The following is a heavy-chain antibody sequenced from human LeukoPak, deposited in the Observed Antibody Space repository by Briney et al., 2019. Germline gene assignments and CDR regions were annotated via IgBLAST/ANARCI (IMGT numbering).Heavy chain of an antibody. CDR3: ARPSDSSGLTAFDY. CDR1: GYTFTRYG. CDR2: ISAYNGNT. Sequence: ASVKVSCKASGYTFTRYGITWVRQAPGQGLEWMGWISAYNGNTNYAQKVQGRVTMTTDTSTSTAYMELRSLRSNDTAVYYCARPSDSSGLTAFDYWGQGTLVTVSS. D-gene: IGHD3-22*01. V-gene: IGHV1-18*01. J-gene: IGHJ4*02.